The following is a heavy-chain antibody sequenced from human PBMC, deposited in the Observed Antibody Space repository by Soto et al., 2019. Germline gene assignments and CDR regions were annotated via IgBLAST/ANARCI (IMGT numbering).Heavy chain of an antibody. D-gene: IGHD3-3*01. J-gene: IGHJ5*02. V-gene: IGHV6-1*01. Sequence: SHTLSLTCAISGDSVSSNSAAWNWIRQSPSRGLEWLGRTYYRSKWYNNYAVSVKSRITINPDTSKNQFSVQLNSVTPEDTAVYYCAGGPVLRFLEWLFYPRYWFDRWGQGTLVTVSS. CDR2: TYYRSKWYN. CDR1: GDSVSSNSAA. CDR3: AGGPVLRFLEWLFYPRYWFDR.